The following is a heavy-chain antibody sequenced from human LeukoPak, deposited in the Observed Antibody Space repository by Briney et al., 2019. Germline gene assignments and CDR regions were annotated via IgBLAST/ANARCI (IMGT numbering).Heavy chain of an antibody. D-gene: IGHD3-3*01. CDR3: VRDPVFGKLDH. J-gene: IGHJ4*02. Sequence: GGSLRLSCAASGFTLSDYPMTWVRQAPGKGLQWVSLFDRGSLDTYYADSVRGRFTVSRDNDKNTLYLQMNSLRAEDTAVYYCVRDPVFGKLDHWGQGTLVTVSS. V-gene: IGHV3-23*01. CDR2: FDRGSLDT. CDR1: GFTLSDYP.